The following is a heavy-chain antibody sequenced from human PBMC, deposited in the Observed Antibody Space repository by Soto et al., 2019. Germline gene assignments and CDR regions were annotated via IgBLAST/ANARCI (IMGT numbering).Heavy chain of an antibody. J-gene: IGHJ3*02. CDR1: GFTFRTYG. CDR3: ARDGTFGAQGGSLDI. CDR2: FWYDGSNK. D-gene: IGHD3-16*01. Sequence: PGGSLRLSCAASGFTFRTYGMHWVRQAPGKGLEWVAIFWYDGSNKYYAESVKGRFTISRDNSKNTLYLQMNSLRAEDTAVYYCARDGTFGAQGGSLDICGPGTILTVSS. V-gene: IGHV3-33*01.